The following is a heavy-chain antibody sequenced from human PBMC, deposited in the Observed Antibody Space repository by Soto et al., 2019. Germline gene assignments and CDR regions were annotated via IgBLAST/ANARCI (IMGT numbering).Heavy chain of an antibody. J-gene: IGHJ4*02. CDR2: IYYSGST. D-gene: IGHD2-21*02. V-gene: IGHV4-30-4*01. CDR1: GGSISSGDYY. CDR3: ARVDVVTTYFDY. Sequence: PSETLSLTCTVSGGSISSGDYYWSWIRQPPGKGLEWIGYIYYSGSTYYNPSLKSRVTISVDTSKNQFSLKLSSVTSADTAVYYCARVDVVTTYFDYWGQGTLVTVSS.